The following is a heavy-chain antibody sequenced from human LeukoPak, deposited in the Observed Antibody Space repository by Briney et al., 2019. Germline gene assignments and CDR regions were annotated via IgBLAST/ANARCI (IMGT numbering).Heavy chain of an antibody. CDR2: IYYSGST. Sequence: SETLSLTCTVSGGSISSGGYYWSWIRQHPGKGLEWIGYIYYSGSTYYNPSLKSRVAISVDTSKNQFSLKLSSVTAADTAVYYCARQSSFTYYFDSWGQGTLVTVSS. CDR1: GGSISSGGYY. J-gene: IGHJ4*02. V-gene: IGHV4-31*03. CDR3: ARQSSFTYYFDS.